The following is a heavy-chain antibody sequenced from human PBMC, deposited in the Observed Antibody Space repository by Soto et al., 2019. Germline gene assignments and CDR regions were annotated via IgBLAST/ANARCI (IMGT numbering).Heavy chain of an antibody. V-gene: IGHV1-69*06. CDR1: GGTFSSXA. Sequence: SVKVSCKASGGTFSSXAISWVRQAPGQVLEWMGGIIPIFGTANYAQKFQGRVTITADKSTSTAYMELSSLRSEDTAVYYCAGGYAYYYYGMDVGGQGTTVSVSS. J-gene: IGHJ6*02. CDR3: AGGYAYYYYGMDV. CDR2: IIPIFGTA. D-gene: IGHD5-12*01.